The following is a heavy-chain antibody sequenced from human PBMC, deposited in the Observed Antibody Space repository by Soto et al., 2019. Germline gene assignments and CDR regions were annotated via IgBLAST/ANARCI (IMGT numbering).Heavy chain of an antibody. V-gene: IGHV4-34*01. CDR2: INHSGST. CDR1: GGSFSGYY. CDR3: ARGGGRAVAGTDY. Sequence: QVQLQQWGAGLLKPSETLSLTCAVYGGSFSGYYWSWIRQPPGKGLEWIGEINHSGSTNYNPSLTSRVTXSXDXXKNQFSLRLSSVTAADTAVYYCARGGGRAVAGTDYWGQGTLVTVSA. J-gene: IGHJ4*02. D-gene: IGHD6-19*01.